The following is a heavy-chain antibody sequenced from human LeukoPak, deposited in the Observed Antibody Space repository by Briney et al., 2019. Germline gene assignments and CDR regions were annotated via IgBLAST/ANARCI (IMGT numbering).Heavy chain of an antibody. CDR3: AKDVGKWESLHFFDY. D-gene: IGHD1-26*01. CDR1: GFTFSTNA. V-gene: IGHV3-23*01. Sequence: GGSLRLSCLTSGFTFSTNAMSWVRQAPGKGLEWISGISGSGASTYYADSVTGRFTISRDNSRNTQYLQMNSLRGDDTAVYYCAKDVGKWESLHFFDYWGQGTLVTVSS. J-gene: IGHJ4*02. CDR2: ISGSGAST.